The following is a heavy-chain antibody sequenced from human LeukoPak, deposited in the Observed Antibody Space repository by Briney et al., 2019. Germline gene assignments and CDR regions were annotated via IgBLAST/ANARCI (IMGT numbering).Heavy chain of an antibody. CDR1: GGSINSYY. D-gene: IGHD3-3*01. CDR2: IRTSGST. J-gene: IGHJ4*02. Sequence: SETLSLTCSVSGGSINSYYWSWIRQSAGKGLEWIGRIRTSGSTNYNPSLKSRVTMSVDTSNNQFSLKLTSVTAADTAVYYCARAYSDIWSGYYFDSWGQGILVTVSS. CDR3: ARAYSDIWSGYYFDS. V-gene: IGHV4-4*07.